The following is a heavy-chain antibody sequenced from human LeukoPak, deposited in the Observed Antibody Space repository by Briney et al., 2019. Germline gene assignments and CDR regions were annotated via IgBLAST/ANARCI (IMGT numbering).Heavy chain of an antibody. V-gene: IGHV3-30*03. Sequence: GGSLRLSCAASGFTFSSYGMHWVRQAPGKGLEWVAVISYDGSNKYYADSVKGRFTISRDNSKNTLYLQMNSLRAEDTAVYYCTPLEAAGTDYWGQGTLVTVSS. CDR1: GFTFSSYG. D-gene: IGHD6-13*01. CDR2: ISYDGSNK. J-gene: IGHJ4*02. CDR3: TPLEAAGTDY.